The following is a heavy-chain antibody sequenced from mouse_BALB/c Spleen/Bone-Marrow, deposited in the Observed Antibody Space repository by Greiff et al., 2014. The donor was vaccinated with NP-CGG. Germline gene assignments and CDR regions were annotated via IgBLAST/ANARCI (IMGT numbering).Heavy chain of an antibody. CDR3: ARMITTRGFDY. V-gene: IGHV1S81*02. CDR2: LNPSNGHA. CDR1: GYTFTRYW. Sequence: QVHVKQSGAELLKPGTSVKLSCKASGYTFTRYWMHWVKQRPGQGLEWIGELNPSNGHANYNGKFKNKATVTVDKSSSTAYMQLSSLTSEDPAVYYCARMITTRGFDYWGQGTTLTVSS. D-gene: IGHD2-4*01. J-gene: IGHJ2*01.